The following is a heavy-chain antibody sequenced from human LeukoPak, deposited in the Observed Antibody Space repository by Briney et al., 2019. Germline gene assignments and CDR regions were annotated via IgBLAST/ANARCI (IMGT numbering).Heavy chain of an antibody. D-gene: IGHD3-10*01. CDR1: GGSISTFY. Sequence: SETLSLTCTVSGGSISTFYWNWIRQPPGKGLEWIGYIYYSGSTYYNPSLKSRVTISVDTSKNQFSLKLSSVTAADTAVYYCARPALITMVRGQRGEFDPWGQGTLVTVSS. CDR2: IYYSGST. CDR3: ARPALITMVRGQRGEFDP. J-gene: IGHJ5*02. V-gene: IGHV4-59*12.